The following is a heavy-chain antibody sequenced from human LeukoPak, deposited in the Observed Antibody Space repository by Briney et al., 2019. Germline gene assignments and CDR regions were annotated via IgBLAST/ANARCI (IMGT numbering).Heavy chain of an antibody. CDR2: A. V-gene: IGHV1-69*01. J-gene: IGHJ6*02. D-gene: IGHD2-2*01. CDR3: ARGSVVPAAPVFHYYYYYGMDV. Sequence: ANYAQKFQGRVTITADESTSTAYMELSSLRSEDTAVYYCARGSVVPAAPVFHYYYYYGMDVWGQGTTVTVSS.